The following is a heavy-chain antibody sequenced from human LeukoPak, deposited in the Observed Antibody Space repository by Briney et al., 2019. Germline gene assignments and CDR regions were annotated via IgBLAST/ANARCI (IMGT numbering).Heavy chain of an antibody. CDR2: IRSSGSTI. V-gene: IGHV3-11*01. D-gene: IGHD3-9*01. CDR1: GFTFSDYY. CDR3: ARLVVLRYFDWFEYYYGMDV. J-gene: IGHJ6*02. Sequence: AGGSLRLSCAASGFTFSDYYMRWIRQAPGKGLEWVSYIRSSGSTIYYADSVKGRFTISRDNAKNSLYLQMNSLRAEDTAVYYCARLVVLRYFDWFEYYYGMDVWGQGTTVTVSS.